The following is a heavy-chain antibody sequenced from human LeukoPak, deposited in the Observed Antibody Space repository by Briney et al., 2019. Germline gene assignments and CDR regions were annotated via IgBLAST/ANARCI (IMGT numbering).Heavy chain of an antibody. D-gene: IGHD6-19*01. CDR2: IDYDGGSG. CDR3: TRHRGWYGLS. Sequence: PGGSLRLSCTVSGFTLISYEMSWIRQSPGKGLEWVSSIDYDGGSGHSADSVQGRFTHSRDNSNHILFLHLNSLPGEDTAVYYCTRHRGWYGLSWGQGTLVTVSS. CDR1: GFTLISYE. V-gene: IGHV3-23*01. J-gene: IGHJ1*01.